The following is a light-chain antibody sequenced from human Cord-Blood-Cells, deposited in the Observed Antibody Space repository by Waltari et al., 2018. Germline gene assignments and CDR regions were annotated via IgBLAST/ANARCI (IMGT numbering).Light chain of an antibody. Sequence: QSVLTQPPSASGTPGQRVTISCSGSSSNIGRNTVNWYQLLPGTAPKLLLYSNRPRPSAVLDRLSGSKCGTSASLAIGGLNSEGEADDYCAAWDDSLNGPVFGGGTKLTVL. V-gene: IGLV1-44*01. CDR1: SSNIGRNT. CDR2: SNR. J-gene: IGLJ3*02. CDR3: AAWDDSLNGPV.